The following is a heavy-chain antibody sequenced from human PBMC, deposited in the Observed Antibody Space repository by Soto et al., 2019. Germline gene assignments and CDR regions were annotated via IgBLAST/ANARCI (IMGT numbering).Heavy chain of an antibody. D-gene: IGHD2-15*01. CDR3: AKSTYCNGGSCVPQY. Sequence: QVQVEEFGGGVVQPGRSLRLSCAGPTFTFSDFGFHWVRQAPGKGLEWVAMISYDGSDQYYGDSVHGRFTIYRDDSKNTVYLQMNSLRADDTAMYYCAKSTYCNGGSCVPQYWGPGTLVTVSS. CDR1: TFTFSDFG. J-gene: IGHJ4*02. V-gene: IGHV3-30*18. CDR2: ISYDGSDQ.